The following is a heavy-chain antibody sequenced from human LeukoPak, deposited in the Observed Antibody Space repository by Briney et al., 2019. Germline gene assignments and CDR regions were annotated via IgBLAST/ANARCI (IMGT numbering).Heavy chain of an antibody. CDR2: ISWNSGSI. Sequence: GGSLRLSCAGSGFTFSSYAMSWVRQGPGKGLEWVSGISWNSGSIGYADSVKGRFTISRDNAKNSLYLQMNSLRAEDTALYYCAKGDYGSGIDYWGQGTLVTVSS. D-gene: IGHD3-10*01. V-gene: IGHV3-9*01. CDR1: GFTFSSYA. J-gene: IGHJ4*02. CDR3: AKGDYGSGIDY.